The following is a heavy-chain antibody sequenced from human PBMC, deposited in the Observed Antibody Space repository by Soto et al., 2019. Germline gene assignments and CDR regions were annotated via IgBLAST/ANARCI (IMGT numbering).Heavy chain of an antibody. Sequence: SETLSLTCTVSGDSISRSSYCWGWIRQPPGKGLEWIGSLCYGGETYYSPSLKSRVIVSVDSSKNHLSLNLSSVTAADTAVYYCYRRAPEGFDPWGQGTLVTVSS. CDR2: LCYGGET. CDR3: YRRAPEGFDP. CDR1: GDSISRSSYC. J-gene: IGHJ5*02. V-gene: IGHV4-39*02. D-gene: IGHD4-4*01.